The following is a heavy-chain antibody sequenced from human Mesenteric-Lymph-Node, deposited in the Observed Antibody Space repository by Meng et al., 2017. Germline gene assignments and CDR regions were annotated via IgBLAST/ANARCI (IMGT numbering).Heavy chain of an antibody. V-gene: IGHV5-51*01. J-gene: IGHJ4*02. D-gene: IGHD4-17*01. CDR2: IYPGDSDT. Sequence: GESLKISCKGSGYSFTSYWIGWVRQMPGKGLEWMGIIYPGDSDTRYSASFQGQVTISADKSINTAYLQWSSLKASDTAMYYCARGSDYGDYVSDYWGQGTLVTVSS. CDR3: ARGSDYGDYVSDY. CDR1: GYSFTSYW.